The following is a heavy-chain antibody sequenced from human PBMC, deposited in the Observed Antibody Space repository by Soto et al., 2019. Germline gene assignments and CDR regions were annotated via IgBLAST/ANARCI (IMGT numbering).Heavy chain of an antibody. CDR1: GGSISSGGYY. V-gene: IGHV4-31*03. CDR2: IYYSGST. CDR3: ARGAGYPSYYYYGMDV. Sequence: QVQLQESGPGLVKPSQTLSLTCTVSGGSISSGGYYWSWIRQHPGKGLEWIGYIYYSGSTYYNPSLKSRVTISVDTSKNQDSLKLSSVTAADTAVYYCARGAGYPSYYYYGMDVWGQGTTVTVSS. J-gene: IGHJ6*02. D-gene: IGHD3-9*01.